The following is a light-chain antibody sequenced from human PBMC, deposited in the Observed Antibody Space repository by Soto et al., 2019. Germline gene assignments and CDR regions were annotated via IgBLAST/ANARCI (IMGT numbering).Light chain of an antibody. CDR1: QSISSW. V-gene: IGKV1-5*03. J-gene: IGKJ2*01. CDR3: QQYNSYPLMYT. Sequence: DIQMTQSPSTLSASVGDRVTITCRASQSISSWLAWYQQKPGKAPKLLIYKASSLESGVPSRFSGSGSGTEFTLTISSLRPDDFATYYCQQYNSYPLMYTFGQGTKLEIK. CDR2: KAS.